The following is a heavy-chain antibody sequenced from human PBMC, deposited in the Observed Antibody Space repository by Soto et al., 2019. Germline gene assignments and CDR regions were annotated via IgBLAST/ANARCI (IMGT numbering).Heavy chain of an antibody. CDR2: ISGSGGST. CDR3: ANDYDILTGHTLNGAY. J-gene: IGHJ4*02. D-gene: IGHD3-9*01. CDR1: GFTFSSYA. V-gene: IGHV3-23*01. Sequence: GGSLRLSCAASGFTFSSYAMSWVRQAPGKGLEWVSAISGSGGSTYYADSVKGRFTISRDNSKNTLYLQMNSLRAEDTAVYYCANDYDILTGHTLNGAYWGQGTLVTVSS.